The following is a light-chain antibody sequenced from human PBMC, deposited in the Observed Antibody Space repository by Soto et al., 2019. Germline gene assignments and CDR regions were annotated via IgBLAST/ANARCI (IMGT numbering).Light chain of an antibody. CDR1: QSINRH. Sequence: EIVLTQSPATLSLSPGERATLSCRASQSINRHLAWYRQKPGQAPRLLIYDASNRATGIPARFSGSGSGTDFTLTISSLEPEDFAVYYCQQYGSSGTFGQGTKVDI. CDR2: DAS. J-gene: IGKJ1*01. CDR3: QQYGSSGT. V-gene: IGKV3-11*01.